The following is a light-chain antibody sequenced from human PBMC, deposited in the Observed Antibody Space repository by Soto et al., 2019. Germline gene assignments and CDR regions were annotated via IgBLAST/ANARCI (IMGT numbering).Light chain of an antibody. CDR3: LQYSSYWT. Sequence: DIQMTQSPSSLSASVGDRVTISCRASQSVDIWVAWYQQKAGKAPNLLVYDVSRLESGVPSRFSGSGSGAEFTLTISSLQPDDFATYYGLQYSSYWTFGQGTTVEIK. V-gene: IGKV1-5*01. J-gene: IGKJ1*01. CDR1: QSVDIW. CDR2: DVS.